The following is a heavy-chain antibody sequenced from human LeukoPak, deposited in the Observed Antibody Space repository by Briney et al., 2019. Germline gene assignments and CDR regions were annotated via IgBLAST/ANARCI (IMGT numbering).Heavy chain of an antibody. Sequence: PGGSLRLSCAASGFTFRNYVIHWVRQAPGKGLEWVAVTSSDLNVKLYADSVKGRFTISRDNSKNTLFLQMNSLRAEDTAVYYCAKGSSDWYYNWLDPWGQGTLVTVSS. CDR1: GFTFRNYV. CDR3: AKGSSDWYYNWLDP. CDR2: TSSDLNVK. V-gene: IGHV3-30*18. J-gene: IGHJ5*02. D-gene: IGHD6-13*01.